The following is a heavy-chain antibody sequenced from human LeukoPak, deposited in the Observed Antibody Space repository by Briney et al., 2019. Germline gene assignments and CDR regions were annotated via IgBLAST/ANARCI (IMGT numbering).Heavy chain of an antibody. D-gene: IGHD5-12*01. CDR2: ISSSSTYI. CDR3: TTSGYSGYDPFDP. V-gene: IGHV3-21*03. CDR1: GFTFSSYS. J-gene: IGHJ5*02. Sequence: GGSLRLSCAASGFTFSSYSMNWVRQTPGKGLEWVSSISSSSTYIYYADSVKGRFTISRDNAKNSLYLQMNSLKTEDTAVYYCTTSGYSGYDPFDPWGQGTLVTVSS.